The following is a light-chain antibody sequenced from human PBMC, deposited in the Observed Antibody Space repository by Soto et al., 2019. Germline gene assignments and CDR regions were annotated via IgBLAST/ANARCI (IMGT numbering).Light chain of an antibody. CDR2: WAS. V-gene: IGKV4-1*01. Sequence: DIVMTQSPDSLAVSLGERATINCKSSQNILYSSNNKNYLAWYQQKPGQPPKLLIYWASTRESGVPDRFSGSGSGTDFTLTISSLQAEDVAVYYCQQYYSTPQTFDQGTKLEIK. CDR1: QNILYSSNNKNY. CDR3: QQYYSTPQT. J-gene: IGKJ2*01.